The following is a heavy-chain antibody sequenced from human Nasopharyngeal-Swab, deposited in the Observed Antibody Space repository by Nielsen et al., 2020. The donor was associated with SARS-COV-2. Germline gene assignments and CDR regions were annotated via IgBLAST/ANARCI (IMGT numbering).Heavy chain of an antibody. V-gene: IGHV4-61*02. CDR1: SGSISSGSYY. CDR2: IYTSGST. CDR3: ARGELLNSYYYYYMDV. D-gene: IGHD1-26*01. Sequence: LRLSCTVSSGSISSGSYYWSWIRQPAGKGLEWIGRIYTSGSTNYNPSLKSRVTISVDTSKNQFSLKLSSVTAADTAVYYCARGELLNSYYYYYMDVWGKGTTVTVSS. J-gene: IGHJ6*03.